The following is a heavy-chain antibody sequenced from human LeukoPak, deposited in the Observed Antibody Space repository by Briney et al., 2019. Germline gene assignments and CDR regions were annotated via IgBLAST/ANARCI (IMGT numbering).Heavy chain of an antibody. Sequence: SETLSLTCTVSGDSISSGDYYWSWIRQPAGKGLEWIGRISSSGSTHYNPSLKSRVTISVDTSKNQFSLKLSSVTAADTAVYYCARDSEWYGRLGYYFDYWGQGTLVTVSS. D-gene: IGHD3-3*01. CDR3: ARDSEWYGRLGYYFDY. V-gene: IGHV4-61*02. J-gene: IGHJ4*02. CDR2: ISSSGST. CDR1: GDSISSGDYY.